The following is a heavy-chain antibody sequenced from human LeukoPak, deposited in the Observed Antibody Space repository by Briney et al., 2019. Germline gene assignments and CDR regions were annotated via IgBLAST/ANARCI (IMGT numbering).Heavy chain of an antibody. CDR1: GFTFSIYN. Sequence: GGSLRLSCVASGFTFSIYNMNWVRQAPGKGPEWLSYIRSSSTTYYADSVKGRFTISRDNAKNSVYLQMNSLRPEDTAVYYCSRDRLGGLDLWGQGTLVTVSS. V-gene: IGHV3-48*04. CDR3: SRDRLGGLDL. J-gene: IGHJ5*02. CDR2: IRSSSTT. D-gene: IGHD5-12*01.